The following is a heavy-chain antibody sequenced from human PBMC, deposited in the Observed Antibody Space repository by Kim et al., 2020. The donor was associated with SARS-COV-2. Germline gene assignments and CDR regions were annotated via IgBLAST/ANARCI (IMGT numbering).Heavy chain of an antibody. D-gene: IGHD3-9*01. J-gene: IGHJ4*02. V-gene: IGHV1-3*01. CDR3: ARVNGILTVFRSFDY. CDR1: GYTFTSYA. CDR2: INASNGNT. Sequence: ASVKVSCKASGYTFTSYAMHWVRQAPGQRLEWMGWINASNGNTTYSQKFTGRVVITMDTSASTAYMELSSLRAEDTAVYYCARVNGILTVFRSFDYWGQGTPVTVSP.